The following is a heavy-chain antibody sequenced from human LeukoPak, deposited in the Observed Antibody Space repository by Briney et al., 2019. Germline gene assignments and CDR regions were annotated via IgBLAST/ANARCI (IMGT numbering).Heavy chain of an antibody. CDR1: GFTFSSYG. V-gene: IGHV3-30*18. CDR3: AKDLWNSYYYGTDV. Sequence: GGSLRLSCAASGFTFSSYGMHWVRQAPGKGLEWVAVTSYDGSNKYYADSVKGRFTISRDNSKNTLYLQMNSLRAEDTAVYYCAKDLWNSYYYGTDVWGQGTTVTVSS. J-gene: IGHJ6*02. CDR2: TSYDGSNK. D-gene: IGHD1-1*01.